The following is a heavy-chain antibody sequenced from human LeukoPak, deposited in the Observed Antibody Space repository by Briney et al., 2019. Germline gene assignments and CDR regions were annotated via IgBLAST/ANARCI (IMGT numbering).Heavy chain of an antibody. D-gene: IGHD4-23*01. Sequence: SETLSLTCTVSGGSISNSYWNWIRQPPGKGLEWIGYIYYSGSTYYNPSLKSRVMISVDTSKNQFFLELSSVTAADTAVYYCASGGTTVITRVDYWGQGTLVTVSS. CDR1: GGSISNSY. J-gene: IGHJ4*02. V-gene: IGHV4-59*06. CDR3: ASGGTTVITRVDY. CDR2: IYYSGST.